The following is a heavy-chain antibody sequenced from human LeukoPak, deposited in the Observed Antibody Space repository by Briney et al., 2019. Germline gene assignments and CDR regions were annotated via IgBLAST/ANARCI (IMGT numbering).Heavy chain of an antibody. V-gene: IGHV3-23*01. Sequence: GGSLRLSCAASGFTFSSYAMTWVRQAPGKGLEWVSAMGVIGGSTYYADSVKGRFTISRDNSKNTLYLQMNSLRAEDTAVYYCAKDQTYGSMDVWGKGITVTVSS. CDR3: AKDQTYGSMDV. J-gene: IGHJ6*03. CDR2: MGVIGGST. D-gene: IGHD4-17*01. CDR1: GFTFSSYA.